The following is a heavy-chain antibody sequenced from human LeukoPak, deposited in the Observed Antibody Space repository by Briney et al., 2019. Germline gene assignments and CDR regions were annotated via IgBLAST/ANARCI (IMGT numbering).Heavy chain of an antibody. CDR3: ARVMFELSPVRERSTYCGGDCYAFDI. CDR1: GYTFTSYG. J-gene: IGHJ3*02. CDR2: ISAYNGNT. D-gene: IGHD2-21*02. V-gene: IGHV1-18*04. Sequence: ASVKVSCKASGYTFTSYGISWVRQAPGQGLEWMGWISAYNGNTNYAQKPQGRVTMTTDTSTSTAYMELRSLRSDDTAVYYCARVMFELSPVRERSTYCGGDCYAFDIWAKGQWSPSLQ.